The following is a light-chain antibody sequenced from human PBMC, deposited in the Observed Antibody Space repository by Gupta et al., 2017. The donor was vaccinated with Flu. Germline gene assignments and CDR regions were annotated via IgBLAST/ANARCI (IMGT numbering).Light chain of an antibody. V-gene: IGKV1-39*01. CDR1: QSISSY. Sequence: DIQMTQSPSSLSASVGDRVTITCRASQSISSYLNWYQQKPGKAPKLLIYAASSLQSGVPSRFSGSGSGTDFTLTISRLQPEDFATYYCQQRDSNPRTFGQGTKVEIK. CDR3: QQRDSNPRT. CDR2: AAS. J-gene: IGKJ1*01.